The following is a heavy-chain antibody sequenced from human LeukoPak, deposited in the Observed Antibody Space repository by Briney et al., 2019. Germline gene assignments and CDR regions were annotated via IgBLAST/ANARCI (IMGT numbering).Heavy chain of an antibody. CDR3: AVVVGATTAFDY. D-gene: IGHD1-26*01. CDR1: GYTLTELS. V-gene: IGHV1-24*01. J-gene: IGHJ4*02. Sequence: ASVEVSCKVSGYTLTELSMHWVRQAPGKGLEWMGGFDPEDGETIYAQKFQGRVTMTEDTSTDTAYMELSSLRSEDTAVYYCAVVVGATTAFDYWGQGTLVTVSS. CDR2: FDPEDGET.